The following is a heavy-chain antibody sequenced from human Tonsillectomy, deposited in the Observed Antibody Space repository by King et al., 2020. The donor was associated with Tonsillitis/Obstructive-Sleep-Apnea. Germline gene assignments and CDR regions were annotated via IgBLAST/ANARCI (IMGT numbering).Heavy chain of an antibody. V-gene: IGHV7-4-1*02. D-gene: IGHD2-15*01. CDR1: GYTFTDYP. CDR2: INTNTGNP. J-gene: IGHJ6*03. CDR3: ARDEEMRAASYYYYNMDV. Sequence: QLVQSGSELKKPGASVKVSCKASGYTFTDYPMNWVRQAPGQGLEWMGWINTNTGNPTYAQGLTGRFVFSLDTSVSTAYLQISSLKAEDTAVYYCARDEEMRAASYYYYNMDVWGKGTTVTVSS.